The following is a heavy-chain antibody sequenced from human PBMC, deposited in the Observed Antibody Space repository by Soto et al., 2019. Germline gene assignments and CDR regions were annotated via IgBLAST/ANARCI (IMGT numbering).Heavy chain of an antibody. J-gene: IGHJ6*01. CDR1: GYSFTSYW. CDR2: IYPGDSDT. CDR3: AREGYCTNGVCYKKYYYRMDV. D-gene: IGHD2-8*01. V-gene: IGHV5-51*01. Sequence: SLKISWKGSGYSFTSYWIGWLRQIAGKGLGWMGIIYPGDSDTRYSPSFQGQVTISSDKSISPAYLQWTSLKASDTARHYCAREGYCTNGVCYKKYYYRMDVWGQGNTVILSS.